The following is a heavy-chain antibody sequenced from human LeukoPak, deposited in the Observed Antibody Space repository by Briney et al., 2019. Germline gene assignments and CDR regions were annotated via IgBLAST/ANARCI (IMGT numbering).Heavy chain of an antibody. CDR3: AREGVAAAGGLDY. J-gene: IGHJ4*02. D-gene: IGHD6-13*01. Sequence: GGSLRLSCAASGFTFSTYSMKWVRQAPGKGLEWISYISSSSNTIHYADSVRGRFTISRDNAKNSLYLQMNSLRAEDTAVYYCAREGVAAAGGLDYWGQGTLVTVSS. CDR1: GFTFSTYS. CDR2: ISSSSNTI. V-gene: IGHV3-48*04.